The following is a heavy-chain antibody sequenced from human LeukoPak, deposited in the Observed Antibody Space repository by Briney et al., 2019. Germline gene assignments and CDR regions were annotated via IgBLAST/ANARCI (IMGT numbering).Heavy chain of an antibody. CDR1: GGSISSYY. V-gene: IGHV4-4*07. CDR3: AREGDYYGSGSTYYMGV. CDR2: IYTSGST. J-gene: IGHJ6*03. D-gene: IGHD3-10*01. Sequence: SETLSLTCTVSGGSISSYYWSWIRQPAGKGLEWIGRIYTSGSTNYNPSLESRVTISVDTSKNQFSLKLSSVTAADTAVYYCAREGDYYGSGSTYYMGVWGKGTTVTVSS.